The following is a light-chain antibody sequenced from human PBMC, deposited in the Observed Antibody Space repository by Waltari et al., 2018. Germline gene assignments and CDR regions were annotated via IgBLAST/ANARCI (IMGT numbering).Light chain of an antibody. Sequence: EIVMTQSPATLSVPPGERATPSCRASQSISSNLAWYQQKPGQAPRLLFYGASLRTTGIPARFSGSESGTEFTLTINSMQSEDFAVYYCQQYNNWPLLFGQGTKVEIK. J-gene: IGKJ1*01. CDR1: QSISSN. CDR2: GAS. V-gene: IGKV3-15*01. CDR3: QQYNNWPLL.